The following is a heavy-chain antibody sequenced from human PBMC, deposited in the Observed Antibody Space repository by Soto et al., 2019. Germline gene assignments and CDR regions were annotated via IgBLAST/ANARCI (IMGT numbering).Heavy chain of an antibody. CDR2: ISAYNGDK. CDR1: GFMFTTYG. J-gene: IGHJ4*02. CDR3: ARTGGGIAARPLDY. V-gene: IGHV1-18*01. D-gene: IGHD6-6*01. Sequence: QVHLVQSGGEVKKPGASVEVSCKTSGFMFTTYGFTWVRQAPGQGLEWMAWISAYNGDKKYAQQFQGRVTMTTDTSTNSVSRELRNLRSDDTAIYYCARTGGGIAARPLDYWGQGTLVTVSS.